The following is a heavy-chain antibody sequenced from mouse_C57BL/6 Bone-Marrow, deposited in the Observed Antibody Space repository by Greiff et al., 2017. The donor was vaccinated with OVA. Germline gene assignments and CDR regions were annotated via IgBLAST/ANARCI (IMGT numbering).Heavy chain of an antibody. D-gene: IGHD2-4*01. CDR2: IDPSDSYT. V-gene: IGHV1-50*01. Sequence: VQLQQPGAELVKPGASVKLSCKASGYTFTSYWMQWVKQRPGQGLEWIGEIDPSDSYTNYNQKFKGKATLTVDTASSTAYMQLSSLTSEDSAVYYGAREGPHYYDYHFFAYWDQGTLVTVSA. J-gene: IGHJ3*01. CDR1: GYTFTSYW. CDR3: AREGPHYYDYHFFAY.